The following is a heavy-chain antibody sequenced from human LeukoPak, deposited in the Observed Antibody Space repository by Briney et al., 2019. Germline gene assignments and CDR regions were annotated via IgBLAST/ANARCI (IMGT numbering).Heavy chain of an antibody. CDR1: GGSISSSSYY. J-gene: IGHJ5*02. D-gene: IGHD2-15*01. CDR2: IYYSGST. V-gene: IGHV4-39*07. Sequence: PSETLSLTCTVSGGSISSSSYYWGWIRQPPGKGLEWIGSIYYSGSTYYNPSLKSRVTISVDTSKNQFSLKLSSVTAADTAVYYCARVAVVVVAATLGGWFDPWGQGTLVTVSS. CDR3: ARVAVVVVAATLGGWFDP.